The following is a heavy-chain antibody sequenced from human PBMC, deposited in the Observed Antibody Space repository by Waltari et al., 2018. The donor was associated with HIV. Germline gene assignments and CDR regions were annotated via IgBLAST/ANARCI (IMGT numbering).Heavy chain of an antibody. CDR1: GGSISSSSYY. J-gene: IGHJ6*02. CDR2: IYYSGST. D-gene: IGHD3-10*01. Sequence: QLQLQESGPGLVKPSETLSLTCTVSGGSISSSSYYWGWIRQPPGKGLEWIGSIYYSGSTYYNPSLKSRVTISVDTSKNQFSRKLSSVTAADTAVYYCARAHHGWPLQVSGYGMDVWGQGTTVTVSS. V-gene: IGHV4-39*07. CDR3: ARAHHGWPLQVSGYGMDV.